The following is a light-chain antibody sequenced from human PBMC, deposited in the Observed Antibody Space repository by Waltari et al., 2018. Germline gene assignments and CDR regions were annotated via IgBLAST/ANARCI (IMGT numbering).Light chain of an antibody. V-gene: IGLV3-25*03. Sequence: SYELTQPPSVSVSPGQTARITCSGDALPQQYAYWYQQKPGQAPVLVIHKDNERPSGIPERFSGSSSGTTVTLTISGVQAEDEADYYCQSADSSGTYKVFGTGTKVTVL. CDR2: KDN. J-gene: IGLJ1*01. CDR1: ALPQQY. CDR3: QSADSSGTYKV.